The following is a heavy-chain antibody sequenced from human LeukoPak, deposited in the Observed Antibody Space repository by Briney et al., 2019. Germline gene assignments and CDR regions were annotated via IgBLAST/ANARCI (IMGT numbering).Heavy chain of an antibody. J-gene: IGHJ4*02. CDR2: IYTSGST. CDR1: GGSISSGSYY. V-gene: IGHV4-61*02. D-gene: IGHD2-15*01. CDR3: ARARILGYCSGGSCYPLDY. Sequence: SETLSLTCTVSGGSISSGSYYWSWIRQPAGKGLEWIGRIYTSGSTNYNPSLKSRVTISVDTSKNQFSLKLSSVTAADTAVYYCARARILGYCSGGSCYPLDYWGQGTLVTVSS.